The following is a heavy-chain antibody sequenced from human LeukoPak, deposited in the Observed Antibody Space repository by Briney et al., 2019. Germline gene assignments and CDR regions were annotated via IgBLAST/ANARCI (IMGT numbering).Heavy chain of an antibody. Sequence: SETLSLTCTVSGGSFSSHYWSWIRQPPGKGLEWIGYISYIGTTNYNPSLKSRVTISVDTSKNQFSLKLSSVTAADTAVYYCARDPTTVTKGLDIWGQGTMVTVSS. V-gene: IGHV4-59*11. D-gene: IGHD4-17*01. CDR3: ARDPTTVTKGLDI. CDR1: GGSFSSHY. CDR2: ISYIGTT. J-gene: IGHJ3*02.